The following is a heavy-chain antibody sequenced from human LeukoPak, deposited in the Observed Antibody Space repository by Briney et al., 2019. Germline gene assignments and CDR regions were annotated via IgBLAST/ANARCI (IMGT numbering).Heavy chain of an antibody. Sequence: SETLSLTCTVSDGSITNYDWSWVRQPPGKGLEFIGHVHYSGTANYNPSLRSRVTISIDTSKKHFFLKLKSVTAADTAVYYCARGRAIDRLDGGRSSSWYSHPRYFDYWGQGTLVTVSS. CDR2: VHYSGTA. V-gene: IGHV4-59*01. J-gene: IGHJ4*02. CDR1: DGSITNYD. CDR3: ARGRAIDRLDGGRSSSWYSHPRYFDY. D-gene: IGHD6-13*01.